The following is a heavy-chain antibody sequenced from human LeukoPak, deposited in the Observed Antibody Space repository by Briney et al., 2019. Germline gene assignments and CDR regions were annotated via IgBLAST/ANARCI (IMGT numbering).Heavy chain of an antibody. V-gene: IGHV1-2*02. CDR2: INPNSGGT. D-gene: IGHD3-9*01. CDR3: ARVLTGLNNGFEP. Sequence: ASVKVSCTASGYTFTGYYMHWVRQAPGQGLEWMGWINPNSGGTNYAHKFQGRVTMTRDTSISTAYMQLSRLRADDTAVYYCARVLTGLNNGFEPWGQGTLVTVSS. J-gene: IGHJ5*02. CDR1: GYTFTGYY.